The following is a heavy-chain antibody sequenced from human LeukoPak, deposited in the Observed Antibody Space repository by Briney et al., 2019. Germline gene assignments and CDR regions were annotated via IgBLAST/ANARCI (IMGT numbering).Heavy chain of an antibody. J-gene: IGHJ3*02. D-gene: IGHD6-13*01. V-gene: IGHV3-7*01. CDR1: GFTFSSYW. CDR3: ASPGIAAAGTEEPAFDI. CDR2: IKQDGSEK. Sequence: GGSLRLSCAASGFTFSSYWMSWVRQAPGKGLEWVANIKQDGSEKYYVDSVKGRFTISRDNAKNSLYLQMNSLRAEDTAVYYCASPGIAAAGTEEPAFDIWGQGTMVTVSS.